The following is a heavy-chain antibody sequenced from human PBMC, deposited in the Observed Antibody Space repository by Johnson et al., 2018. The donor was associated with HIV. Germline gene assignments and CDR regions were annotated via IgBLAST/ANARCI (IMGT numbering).Heavy chain of an antibody. D-gene: IGHD2-21*01. CDR1: GFTFSDYY. Sequence: QVQLVESGGGLVQPGGSLRLSYAASGFTFSDYYMSWIRQAPGKGLEWVSYISSSGSTIYYADSVKGRFTISRDNAKNSLYMQMNSLRAEDTAVYYCASQYCGGDCYAFDIWGQGTMVTVSS. J-gene: IGHJ3*02. V-gene: IGHV3-11*04. CDR2: ISSSGSTI. CDR3: ASQYCGGDCYAFDI.